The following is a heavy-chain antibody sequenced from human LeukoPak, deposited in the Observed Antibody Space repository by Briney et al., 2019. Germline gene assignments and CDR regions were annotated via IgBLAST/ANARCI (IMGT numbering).Heavy chain of an antibody. V-gene: IGHV4-59*01. CDR1: GGSINSYY. J-gene: IGHJ2*01. CDR3: ARDFLPPHYTATIRPDWYFDL. CDR2: IYYSGTT. Sequence: SETLSLTCTVSGGSINSYYWSWIRQPPGEGLEWVGNIYYSGTTSYNPSLESRVIISVDTSKNQFSLKLSSVTAADTAVYYCARDFLPPHYTATIRPDWYFDLWGRGTLVTVSS. D-gene: IGHD5-12*01.